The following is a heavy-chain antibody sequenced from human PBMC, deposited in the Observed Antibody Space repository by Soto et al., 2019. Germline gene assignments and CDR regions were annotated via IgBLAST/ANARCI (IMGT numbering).Heavy chain of an antibody. J-gene: IGHJ4*02. V-gene: IGHV4-34*01. D-gene: IGHD5-12*01. CDR3: ARELVATSPSFDY. CDR2: INHSGST. Sequence: KPSETLSLTCAVYGGSFSGYYWSWIRQPPGKGLEWIGEINHSGSTNYNPSLKSRVTISVDTSKNQFSLKLSSVTAADTAVYYCARELVATSPSFDYWGQGTLVTVSS. CDR1: GGSFSGYY.